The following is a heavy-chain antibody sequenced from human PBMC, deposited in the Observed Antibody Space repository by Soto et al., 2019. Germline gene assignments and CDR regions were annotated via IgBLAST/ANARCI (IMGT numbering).Heavy chain of an antibody. Sequence: EVKVVESGGGLVQPGGSLRLTCEASGIAFSSYEMYWVRQAPGKGLEWLSHISGRGTSIHYADSVKGRFTISRDNAKKSLYLQMNSLTVEDTATYYCATQAGATRWFDPWGQGTLVTVSS. V-gene: IGHV3-48*03. J-gene: IGHJ5*02. CDR2: ISGRGTSI. D-gene: IGHD1-26*01. CDR3: ATQAGATRWFDP. CDR1: GIAFSSYE.